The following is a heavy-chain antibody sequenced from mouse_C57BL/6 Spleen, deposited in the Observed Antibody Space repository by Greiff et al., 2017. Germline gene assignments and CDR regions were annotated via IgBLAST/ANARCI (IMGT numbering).Heavy chain of an antibody. J-gene: IGHJ3*01. CDR1: GYTFTSYW. CDR2: IHPSDSDT. V-gene: IGHV1-74*01. CDR3: ATPDSSGYVGAY. D-gene: IGHD3-2*02. Sequence: QVQLQQPGAELVKPGASVKVSCKASGYTFTSYWMHWVKQRPGQGLEWIGRIHPSDSDTNYNQKFKGKATLTVDKSSSTAYMQLSSLTSEDSAVYYCATPDSSGYVGAYWGQGTLVTVSA.